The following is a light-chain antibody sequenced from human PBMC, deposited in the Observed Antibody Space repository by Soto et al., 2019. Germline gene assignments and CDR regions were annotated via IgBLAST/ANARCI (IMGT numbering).Light chain of an antibody. Sequence: DIQMTQSPASVSASVGDRVTITCRASQSVISCLNWYQQTPANAPKLLIYASSSLHSGVPSRFSGSGSGTDFTLTIRSLQPEDFAPYFCPHSFDTSWTFGHGTK. CDR3: PHSFDTSWT. CDR1: QSVISC. V-gene: IGKV1-39*01. J-gene: IGKJ1*01. CDR2: ASS.